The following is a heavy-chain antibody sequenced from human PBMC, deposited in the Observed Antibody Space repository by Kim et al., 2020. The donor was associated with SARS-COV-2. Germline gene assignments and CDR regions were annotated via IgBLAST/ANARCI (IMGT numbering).Heavy chain of an antibody. Sequence: GGSLRLSCSASGFTFSNYAMHWVRQAPGKGLEYVSSISSFGVITYYADSVMGRFTISRDNSKNMLYVQMSSLRVEDTAIYYCVTRNYYNSGSYYEGAPFDFWGQGTLVTVSS. J-gene: IGHJ4*02. D-gene: IGHD3-10*01. CDR3: VTRNYYNSGSYYEGAPFDF. V-gene: IGHV3-64*05. CDR1: GFTFSNYA. CDR2: ISSFGVIT.